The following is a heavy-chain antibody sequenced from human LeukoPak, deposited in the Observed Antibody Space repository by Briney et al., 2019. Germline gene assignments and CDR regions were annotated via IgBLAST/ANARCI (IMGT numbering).Heavy chain of an antibody. V-gene: IGHV1-18*01. CDR2: ISAYNGNT. D-gene: IGHD2-2*02. J-gene: IGHJ5*02. Sequence: GASVKVSCKASGYTFTSYGISWVRQAPGQGLEWMGWISAYNGNTNYAQKLQGRVTMTTDTSTSTAYMELRSLRSDDTAVYYCARVDVVVPAAIGNWFGPWGQGTLVTVSS. CDR3: ARVDVVVPAAIGNWFGP. CDR1: GYTFTSYG.